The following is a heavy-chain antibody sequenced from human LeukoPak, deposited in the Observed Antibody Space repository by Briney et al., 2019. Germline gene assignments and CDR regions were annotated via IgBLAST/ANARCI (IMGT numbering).Heavy chain of an antibody. Sequence: GGSLRLSCAASGFTFSSYGMHWVRQAPGKGLEWVAFIRYDGSNKYYADSVKGRFTISRDNSKNTLYLQMNSLRAEDTAVYYCAREFGGVIANLYYFDYWGQGTLVTVSS. CDR1: GFTFSSYG. CDR2: IRYDGSNK. V-gene: IGHV3-30*02. D-gene: IGHD3-16*02. CDR3: AREFGGVIANLYYFDY. J-gene: IGHJ4*02.